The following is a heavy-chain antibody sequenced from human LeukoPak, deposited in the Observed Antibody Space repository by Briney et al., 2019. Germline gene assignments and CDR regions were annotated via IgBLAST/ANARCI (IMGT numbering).Heavy chain of an antibody. CDR3: ARGLRIDNWFDL. CDR1: GGSISSYY. D-gene: IGHD5-12*01. CDR2: IYYSGST. J-gene: IGHJ5*02. Sequence: SGTLSLTCTVSGGSISSYYWRWLRQPPGKGLEWIGYIYYSGSTNYNPSLKSRVTISVDTSKNQFSLKLSSVTAADTAVYYCARGLRIDNWFDLWGQGTLVTVSS. V-gene: IGHV4-59*01.